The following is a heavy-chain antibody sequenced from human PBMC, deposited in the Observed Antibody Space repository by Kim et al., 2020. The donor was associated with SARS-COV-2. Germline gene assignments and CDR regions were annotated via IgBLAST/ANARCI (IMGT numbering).Heavy chain of an antibody. CDR3: ARASSTSCPSYYMDV. CDR2: ISSSGNST. J-gene: IGHJ6*03. Sequence: GGSLRLSCAASEFTFSTYWMYWVRQAPGKGLECVSRISSSGNSTNYADSVKGRFTISRDNAKNTLYLQMNSLRAEDTAVYYCARASSTSCPSYYMDVWGKGTTVTVSS. CDR1: EFTFSTYW. D-gene: IGHD2-2*01. V-gene: IGHV3-74*01.